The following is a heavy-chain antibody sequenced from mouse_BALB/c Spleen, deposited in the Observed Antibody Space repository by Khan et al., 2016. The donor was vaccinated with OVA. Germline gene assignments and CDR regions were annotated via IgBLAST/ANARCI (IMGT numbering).Heavy chain of an antibody. D-gene: IGHD1-1*01. Sequence: EVQLQESGGDVVKPGGSLKLSCAASGFTFSTYGMSWVRQTPDKRLEWVATVSTGGHYTYYPDTVKGRFTISRDNAKNTLYLQMSSLKSEDTAMFYCARLAYDYDSEGFDYWGQGTLVTVSA. V-gene: IGHV5-6*01. CDR2: VSTGGHYT. J-gene: IGHJ3*01. CDR3: ARLAYDYDSEGFDY. CDR1: GFTFSTYG.